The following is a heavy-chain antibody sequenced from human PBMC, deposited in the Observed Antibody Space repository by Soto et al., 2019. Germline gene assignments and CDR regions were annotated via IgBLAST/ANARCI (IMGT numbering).Heavy chain of an antibody. Sequence: GESLKISCKCSGYSFTNHWIAWVRQMPGKGLEWMGIVYPGDSDIRYSPSLQGQVTISADKSITTAYLQWSSLKASDTAMYYCARRTNAVAGADYYYGLDVWGQGTTVTVSS. CDR2: VYPGDSDI. D-gene: IGHD6-19*01. CDR3: ARRTNAVAGADYYYGLDV. CDR1: GYSFTNHW. J-gene: IGHJ6*02. V-gene: IGHV5-51*01.